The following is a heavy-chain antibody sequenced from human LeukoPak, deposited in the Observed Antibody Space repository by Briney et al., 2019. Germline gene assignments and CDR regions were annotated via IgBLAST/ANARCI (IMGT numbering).Heavy chain of an antibody. Sequence: SETLSLTCAVYGGSFSGYYWSWVRQPPGKGLEWIGEINPSGSTNYNPSLKSRVTISVDTSKNQFSLKLSSVTAADTAVYYCARGEISVAPYIEGRNWFDPWGQGTLVTVSS. J-gene: IGHJ5*02. CDR3: ARGEISVAPYIEGRNWFDP. CDR1: GGSFSGYY. V-gene: IGHV4-34*01. CDR2: INPSGST. D-gene: IGHD3-16*02.